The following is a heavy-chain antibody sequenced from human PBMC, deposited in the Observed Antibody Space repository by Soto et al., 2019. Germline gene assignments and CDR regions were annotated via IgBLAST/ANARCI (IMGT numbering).Heavy chain of an antibody. CDR1: CGSVNSGTYY. Sequence: SETLSLTCTVSCGSVNSGTYYWSWIRQPPGKGLEWIGNIYYSESTNYNPSLRSRITISVDSSKNQFSLKLSSVTAADTAVYYCAGERWDSSGRYGMDVWGQGTTVTVSS. J-gene: IGHJ6*02. CDR2: IYYSEST. D-gene: IGHD6-19*01. V-gene: IGHV4-61*01. CDR3: AGERWDSSGRYGMDV.